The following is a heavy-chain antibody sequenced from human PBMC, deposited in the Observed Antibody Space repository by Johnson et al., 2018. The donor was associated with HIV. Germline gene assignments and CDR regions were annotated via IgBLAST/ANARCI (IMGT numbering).Heavy chain of an antibody. CDR3: ARGYGDYSDFFDV. D-gene: IGHD4-17*01. CDR2: INTGGST. V-gene: IGHV3-66*01. Sequence: VQLVESGGGLVQPGGSLRLSCAASGFTVSSNYMSWVRQAPGKGLEWVSLINTGGSTYYADSVKGRFTISRDNSKNTRYLQMNSLRAEDTAGYYCARGYGDYSDFFDVWGQGTMVTVSS. CDR1: GFTVSSNY. J-gene: IGHJ3*01.